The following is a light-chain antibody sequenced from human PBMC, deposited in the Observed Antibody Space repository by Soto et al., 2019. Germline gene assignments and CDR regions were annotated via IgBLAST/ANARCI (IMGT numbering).Light chain of an antibody. CDR2: ASS. Sequence: DIQMTQSPSSLSASVGDRVTITCRASQSINSYLNWYQQKPGKAPKLLIYASSSLQSGVPSRFSGSGSRTHFTLTISSLQPEDFATYYCQQSYSTGLTFGGGTKVEIK. V-gene: IGKV1-39*01. J-gene: IGKJ4*01. CDR3: QQSYSTGLT. CDR1: QSINSY.